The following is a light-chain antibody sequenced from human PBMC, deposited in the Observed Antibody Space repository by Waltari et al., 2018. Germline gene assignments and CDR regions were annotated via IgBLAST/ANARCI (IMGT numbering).Light chain of an antibody. CDR2: KAS. CDR1: QSISNL. J-gene: IGKJ1*01. CDR3: QQYNGR. Sequence: DIQMTQSPSTLSASVGDRVTITCRASQSISNLLAWYQQKPGKAPKYLISKASNLESGVPSRFSGSGSGTEFTLTIRRLQPDDFASYYCQQYNGRFGQGTKVEMK. V-gene: IGKV1-5*03.